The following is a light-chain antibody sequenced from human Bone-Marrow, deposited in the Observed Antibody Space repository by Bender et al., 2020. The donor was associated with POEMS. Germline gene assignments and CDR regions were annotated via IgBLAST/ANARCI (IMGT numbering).Light chain of an antibody. CDR1: SSDVGDFAF. V-gene: IGLV2-11*01. Sequence: QSALTQPRSVSGSPGQSVTISCTGDSSDVGDFAFVSWYQQHPGKAPKLIIYDVTHRPSGVPDRFSGSKSGTSASLAITGLQADDEADYYCQSYDSSLSASVFGGGTKLTVL. CDR2: DVT. CDR3: QSYDSSLSASV. J-gene: IGLJ3*02.